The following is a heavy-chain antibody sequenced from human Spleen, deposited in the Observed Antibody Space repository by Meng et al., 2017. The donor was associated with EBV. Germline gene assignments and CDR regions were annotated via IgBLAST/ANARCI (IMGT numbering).Heavy chain of an antibody. J-gene: IGHJ4*02. V-gene: IGHV4-4*02. CDR2: ISHGGST. D-gene: IGHD3-10*02. Sequence: QLQLQASGPGLGKPSWTLSLTCGVSRGSISSHNKWNWVRQSPERGLEWIGEISHGGSTNYNPSLRSRVTMSVDKSKNQFSLNLTSVTAADTAVYYCASRVPPYYYDYWGRGTLVTVSS. CDR1: RGSISSHNK. CDR3: ASRVPPYYYDY.